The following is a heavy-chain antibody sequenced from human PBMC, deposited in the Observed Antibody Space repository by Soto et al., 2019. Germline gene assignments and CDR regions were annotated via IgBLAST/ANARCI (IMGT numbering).Heavy chain of an antibody. J-gene: IGHJ4*02. CDR1: GFTFSSYA. Sequence: GGSMRVSCAASGFTFSSYAMSWVRQSPGKGLEWVSAISGSGGSTYYADSVKGQFTISRDNSKNTLYLQMNSLRAEDTAVYYCARAAAGTHSLDYWGQGALVNGSS. D-gene: IGHD6-13*01. CDR3: ARAAAGTHSLDY. V-gene: IGHV3-23*01. CDR2: ISGSGGST.